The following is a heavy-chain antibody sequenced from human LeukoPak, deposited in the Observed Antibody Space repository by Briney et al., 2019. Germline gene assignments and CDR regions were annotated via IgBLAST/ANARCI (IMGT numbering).Heavy chain of an antibody. Sequence: GGSLRLSCAASGFTFSSYGMNWVRQAPGKGLEWVSYISSSGSTIYYADSVKGRFTISRDNAKNSLYLQMNSLRAEDTAVYYCARLGPSYDSSGYFGDRGYWGQGTLVTVSS. J-gene: IGHJ4*02. D-gene: IGHD3-22*01. CDR2: ISSSGSTI. CDR3: ARLGPSYDSSGYFGDRGY. V-gene: IGHV3-48*04. CDR1: GFTFSSYG.